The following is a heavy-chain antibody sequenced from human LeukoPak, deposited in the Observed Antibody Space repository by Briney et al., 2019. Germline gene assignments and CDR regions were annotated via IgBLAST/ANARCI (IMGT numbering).Heavy chain of an antibody. D-gene: IGHD3-22*01. CDR3: ARLLVGVITTHSGDC. J-gene: IGHJ4*02. V-gene: IGHV4-39*01. Sequence: TLETLSLTCTVSSDSISNSAYHWGWIRQPPGRGLEWIGTIYYSRGTYYNPSLKSRVTISVDTSKNQFSLKLSSVTAADTAVYYCARLLVGVITTHSGDCWGQGTLVTVSS. CDR2: IYYSRGT. CDR1: SDSISNSAYH.